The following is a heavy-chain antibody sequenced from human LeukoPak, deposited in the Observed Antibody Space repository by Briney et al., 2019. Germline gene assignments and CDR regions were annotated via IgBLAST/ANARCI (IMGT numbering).Heavy chain of an antibody. CDR2: ISLTGLT. Sequence: PSETLSLTCGVSGGSISNTNWWSWVRQPPGQGLEWIGEISLTGLTHYNPSLESRVTVSLGKSKNQLSFNLTSVTAADTAVYYCSRENGDFSPFGYWGQGILVTV. CDR1: GGSISNTNW. V-gene: IGHV4-4*02. CDR3: SRENGDFSPFGY. J-gene: IGHJ4*02. D-gene: IGHD7-27*01.